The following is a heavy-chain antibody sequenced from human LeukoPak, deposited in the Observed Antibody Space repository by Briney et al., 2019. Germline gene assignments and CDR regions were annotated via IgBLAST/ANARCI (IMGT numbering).Heavy chain of an antibody. D-gene: IGHD5-18*01. Sequence: GGSLRLSCAASGFTFSSYSMNWVRQAPGKGLEWVSSISSSSSYICYADSVKGRFTISRDNAKNSLYLQMNSLRAEDTAVYYCARDEGGYSYGLHDYWGQGTLVTVSS. CDR2: ISSSSSYI. CDR1: GFTFSSYS. V-gene: IGHV3-21*01. J-gene: IGHJ4*02. CDR3: ARDEGGYSYGLHDY.